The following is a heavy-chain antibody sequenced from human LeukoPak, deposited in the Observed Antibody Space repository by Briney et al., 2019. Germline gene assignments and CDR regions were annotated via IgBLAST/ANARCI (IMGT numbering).Heavy chain of an antibody. J-gene: IGHJ6*03. CDR1: GGTFSSYA. CDR2: IIPIFGTA. V-gene: IGHV1-69*05. CDR3: ARALSSLGVFWSGYYPSNYYYMDV. D-gene: IGHD3-3*01. Sequence: SVKVSCKASGGTFSSYAISWLRQAPGQGLDWMGGIIPIFGTANYAQKFQGRVTITTDESTSTAYMALGSLRSADTAVYYCARALSSLGVFWSGYYPSNYYYMDVWGKGTTVTVSS.